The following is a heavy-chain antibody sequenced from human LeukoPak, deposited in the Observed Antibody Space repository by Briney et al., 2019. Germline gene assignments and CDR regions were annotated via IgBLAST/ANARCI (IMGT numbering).Heavy chain of an antibody. CDR3: ARGKLGISLDAFDI. J-gene: IGHJ3*02. V-gene: IGHV4-59*01. CDR1: GGSISSYY. CDR2: IYYSGST. Sequence: PSGTLSLTCAVSGGSISSYYWSWIRQPPGKGLEWIGHIYYSGSTNQNPSLKSRVTISVDTSKNQFSLKLRSVIAADTAVYYCARGKLGISLDAFDIWGQGTMVTVSS. D-gene: IGHD7-27*01.